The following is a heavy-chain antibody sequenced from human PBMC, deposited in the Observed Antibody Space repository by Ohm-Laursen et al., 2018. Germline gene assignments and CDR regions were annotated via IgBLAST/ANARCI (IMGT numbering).Heavy chain of an antibody. J-gene: IGHJ4*02. CDR1: GGSFSGYY. Sequence: SETLSLTCAVYGGSFSGYYWSWIRQPPGKGLEWIGEINHSGSTNYNPSLKSRVTISVDTSKNQFSLKLSSVTAADTAVYYCARTRYYDSSGYSVVLFDYWGQGTLVTVSS. CDR3: ARTRYYDSSGYSVVLFDY. D-gene: IGHD3-22*01. CDR2: INHSGST. V-gene: IGHV4-34*01.